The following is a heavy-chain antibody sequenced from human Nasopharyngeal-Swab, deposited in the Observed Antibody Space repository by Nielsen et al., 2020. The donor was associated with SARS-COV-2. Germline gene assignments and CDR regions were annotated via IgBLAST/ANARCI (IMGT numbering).Heavy chain of an antibody. Sequence: GESPKISCAASGFTFSSYAMHWVRQAPGKGLEWVAVISYDGSNKYYADSVKGRFTITRENSKNTLYLQMNSLRAEDTVVYYCARDLGDVWGKGTPVTVSS. CDR3: ARDLGDV. J-gene: IGHJ6*04. CDR2: ISYDGSNK. CDR1: GFTFSSYA. V-gene: IGHV3-30-3*01.